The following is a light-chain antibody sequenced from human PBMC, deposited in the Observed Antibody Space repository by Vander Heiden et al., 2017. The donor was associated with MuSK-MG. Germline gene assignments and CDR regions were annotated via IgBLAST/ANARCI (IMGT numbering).Light chain of an antibody. J-gene: IGKJ5*01. CDR1: QSVSNY. V-gene: IGKV3-11*01. CDR3: QQRSNWPVT. CDR2: DAS. Sequence: EIVLTQSPATLSLSPGERATLSCRASQSVSNYLAWYQQKPGQAPRLLIYDASNRATGIPARFSGSGSETDFTLTISSLEPEGFAVYYCQQRSNWPVTFGQGTRLEIK.